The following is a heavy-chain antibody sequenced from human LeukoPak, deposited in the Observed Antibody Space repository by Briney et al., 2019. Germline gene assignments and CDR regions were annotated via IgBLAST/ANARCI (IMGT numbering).Heavy chain of an antibody. CDR2: ISGSGGSI. J-gene: IGHJ4*02. V-gene: IGHV3-23*01. Sequence: GGSLRLSCAASGFTFSSYAMSWVRQAPGKGLEWVSAISGSGGSIYYADSVKGRFTISRDNSKNSLYLQMNSLKAEDTAVYYCAKVGNSRGWDYWGQGVLVTVSS. CDR1: GFTFSSYA. CDR3: AKVGNSRGWDY. D-gene: IGHD6-19*01.